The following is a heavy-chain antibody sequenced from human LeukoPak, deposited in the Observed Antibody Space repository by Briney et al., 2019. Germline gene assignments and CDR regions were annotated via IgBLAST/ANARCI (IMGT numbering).Heavy chain of an antibody. CDR1: GGCISSYY. CDR3: ARSDTVVPARAFDI. D-gene: IGHD2-2*01. Sequence: SETLSLTCTVSGGCISSYYWSWIRQPAGKGLEWIGRIYTSGSTNYNPSLKSRVTMSVDTSKNQFSLKLSSVTAADTAVYYCARSDTVVPARAFDIWGQGTMVTVSS. J-gene: IGHJ3*02. CDR2: IYTSGST. V-gene: IGHV4-4*07.